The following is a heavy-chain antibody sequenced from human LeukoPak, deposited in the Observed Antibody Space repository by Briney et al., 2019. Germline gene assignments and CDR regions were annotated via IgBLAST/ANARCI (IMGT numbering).Heavy chain of an antibody. Sequence: AGGSLRLSCAASGFTFSSYAMSWVRQAPGKGLKWVSGISDSGGTTYYADSVKGRFTISRDNSKNTLYLQMNSLRAEDTAVYYCAKDRAFLWFGDLWGQGTLVTVSS. V-gene: IGHV3-23*01. D-gene: IGHD3-10*01. CDR2: ISDSGGTT. J-gene: IGHJ5*02. CDR1: GFTFSSYA. CDR3: AKDRAFLWFGDL.